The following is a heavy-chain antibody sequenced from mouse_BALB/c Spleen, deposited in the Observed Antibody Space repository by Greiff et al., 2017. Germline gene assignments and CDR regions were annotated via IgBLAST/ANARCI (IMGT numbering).Heavy chain of an antibody. CDR1: GFTFSDYY. CDR3: ARGDDGYLDY. Sequence: EVQLVESGGGLVKPGGSLKLSCAASGFTFSDYYMYWVRQTPEKRLEWVATISDGGSYTYYPDSVKGRFTISRDNAKNNLYLQMSSLKSEDTAMYYCARGDDGYLDYWGQGTTLTVSS. D-gene: IGHD2-3*01. V-gene: IGHV5-4*02. CDR2: ISDGGSYT. J-gene: IGHJ2*01.